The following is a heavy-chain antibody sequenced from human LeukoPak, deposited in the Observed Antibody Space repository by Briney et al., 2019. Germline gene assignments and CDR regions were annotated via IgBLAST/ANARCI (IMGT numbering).Heavy chain of an antibody. CDR1: GYIFNNYD. Sequence: ASVKVSCKASGYIFNNYDVNGVRQAPGQGLEWMGWMNPRRGTTQKFQGRVTMSSDSSINTAYMELTSLKSGDTAVYYCAKGLRSDFWGQGTLVTVPS. CDR3: AKGLRSDF. CDR2: MNPRRGTT. D-gene: IGHD3-16*02. J-gene: IGHJ4*02. V-gene: IGHV1-8*01.